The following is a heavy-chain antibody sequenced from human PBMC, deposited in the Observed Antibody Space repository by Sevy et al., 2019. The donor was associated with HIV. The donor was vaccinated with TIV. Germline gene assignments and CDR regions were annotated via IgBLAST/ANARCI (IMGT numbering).Heavy chain of an antibody. J-gene: IGHJ4*02. CDR3: SMEDGYNYFDY. V-gene: IGHV3-15*07. CDR1: GFTLNKAW. Sequence: GSLRLSCAASGFTLNKAWMNWVRQAPGKGLEWVGRIKSETDGGTTDYAEPVKGRFSISRDDSKNTLYLQMNSLKTEDTAVYYCSMEDGYNYFDYWGQGALVTVSS. D-gene: IGHD5-12*01. CDR2: IKSETDGGTT.